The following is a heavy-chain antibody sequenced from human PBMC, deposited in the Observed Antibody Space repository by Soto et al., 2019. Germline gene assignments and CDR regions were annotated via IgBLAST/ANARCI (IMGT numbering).Heavy chain of an antibody. CDR1: GYTFTSYD. CDR3: ARGLAVYDILTGYTYYYYGMDV. Sequence: GASVKVSCKASGYTFTSYDINCVRQATGQVLEWMGWMNPNSGNTGYAQKFQGRVTMTRNTSTSTAYMELSSLRSEDTAVYYCARGLAVYDILTGYTYYYYGMDVWGQGTTVTVSS. CDR2: MNPNSGNT. D-gene: IGHD3-9*01. J-gene: IGHJ6*02. V-gene: IGHV1-8*01.